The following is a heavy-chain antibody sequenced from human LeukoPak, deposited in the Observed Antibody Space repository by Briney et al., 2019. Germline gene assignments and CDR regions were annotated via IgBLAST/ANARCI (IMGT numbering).Heavy chain of an antibody. J-gene: IGHJ4*02. CDR2: INSDGSST. CDR1: GFTFSSYW. CDR3: ARGAVSVMWELPSGGDEYFDY. V-gene: IGHV3-74*01. Sequence: PGGSLRLSCAASGFTFSSYWMHWVRQAPGKGLVWVSRINSDGSSTSYADSVKGRFTISRDNAKNTLYLQMNSLRAEDTAVYYCARGAVSVMWELPSGGDEYFDYWGQGTLVTVSS. D-gene: IGHD1-26*01.